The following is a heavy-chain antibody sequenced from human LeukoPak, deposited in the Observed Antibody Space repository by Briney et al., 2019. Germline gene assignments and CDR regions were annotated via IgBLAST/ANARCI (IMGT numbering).Heavy chain of an antibody. D-gene: IGHD5-12*01. Sequence: GGSLRLSCAASGFTFSRSAVHWVRQAPGKGLEWVAVISHDGSNTDYTDSVKGRFAISRDNSKNTLYLQMNSLRAEDTAVYYCAKEMKPWMHFDYWGQGALVTVSS. CDR2: ISHDGSNT. J-gene: IGHJ4*02. CDR3: AKEMKPWMHFDY. V-gene: IGHV3-30*18. CDR1: GFTFSRSA.